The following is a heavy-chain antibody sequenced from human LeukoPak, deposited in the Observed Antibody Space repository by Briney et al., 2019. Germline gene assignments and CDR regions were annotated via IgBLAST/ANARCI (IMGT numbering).Heavy chain of an antibody. CDR1: GGTHSRYT. CDR2: IIPILGIA. V-gene: IGHV1-69*04. CDR3: ARDCPNYDSSGYYFDY. D-gene: IGHD3-22*01. J-gene: IGHJ4*02. Sequence: SVNVSCKSSGGTHSRYTISWVRQPPAQGLEWMGRIIPILGIANYAQKFQGRVTITADKSTSTAYMELSSLRSEDTAVYYCARDCPNYDSSGYYFDYWGQGTLVTVSS.